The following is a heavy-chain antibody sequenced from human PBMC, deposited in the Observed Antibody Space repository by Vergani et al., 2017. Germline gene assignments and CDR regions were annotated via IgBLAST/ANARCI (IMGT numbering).Heavy chain of an antibody. CDR3: ARDPDIVVVPAAPYYYYYYGMDV. Sequence: QVQLVQSGAEVKKPGASVKVSCKASGYTFTDYFMHWVRQAPGQGLEWMGWINPNSGGTNYAQKFQGRVTMTRDTSISTAYMELSNLRSDDTAVYYCARDPDIVVVPAAPYYYYYYGMDVWGQGTTVTVSS. V-gene: IGHV1-2*02. CDR1: GYTFTDYF. J-gene: IGHJ6*02. D-gene: IGHD2-2*01. CDR2: INPNSGGT.